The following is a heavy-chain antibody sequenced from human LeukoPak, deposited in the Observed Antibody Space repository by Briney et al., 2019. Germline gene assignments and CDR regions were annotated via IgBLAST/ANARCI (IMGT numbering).Heavy chain of an antibody. V-gene: IGHV1-8*01. CDR3: ARSPRLTFEKYSYGVFDY. CDR2: MNPNSGNT. CDR1: GYTFTSYD. D-gene: IGHD5-18*01. J-gene: IGHJ4*02. Sequence: ASVKVSCKASGYTFTSYDINWVRQATGQGLEWMGWMNPNSGNTGYAQKFQGRVTMTRNTSISTAYMELSGLRSEDTAVYYCARSPRLTFEKYSYGVFDYWGQGTLVTVSS.